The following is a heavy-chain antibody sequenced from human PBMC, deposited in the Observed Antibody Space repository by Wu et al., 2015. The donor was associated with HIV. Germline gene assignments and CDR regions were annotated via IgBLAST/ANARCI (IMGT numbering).Heavy chain of an antibody. CDR3: ARDRAYSTWYLTEDFDI. CDR1: GYTFTSYG. CDR2: ISAHNGNT. D-gene: IGHD6-13*01. J-gene: IGHJ3*02. Sequence: QVQLVQPGAEVKKPGASVKVSCKASGYTFTSYGISWVRQAPGQGLEWMGWISAHNGNTNYAQKVQGRVIVTTDTSTNTAYMELRSLRSDDTALYFCARDRAYSTWYLTEDFDIWGQGTMVTVSS. V-gene: IGHV1-18*01.